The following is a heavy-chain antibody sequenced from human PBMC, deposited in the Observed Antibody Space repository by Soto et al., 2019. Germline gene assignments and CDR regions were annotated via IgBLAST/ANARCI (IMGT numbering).Heavy chain of an antibody. D-gene: IGHD1-1*01. V-gene: IGHV2-5*02. J-gene: IGHJ3*02. CDR3: AHMPPGDAFDI. CDR1: GFSLITSGVG. CDR2: IYWDDDK. Sequence: QITLKESGPTLVKPTQTVTLTCTFSGFSLITSGVGVAWIRQPPGKALEWLALIYWDDDKRYSPSLRSRLTITKDPSKNLVVLTMTNMDPVDTATSYCAHMPPGDAFDIWGRGTLVTVSS.